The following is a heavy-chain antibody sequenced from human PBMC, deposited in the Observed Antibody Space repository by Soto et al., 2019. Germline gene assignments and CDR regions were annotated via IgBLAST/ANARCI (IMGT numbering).Heavy chain of an antibody. J-gene: IGHJ4*02. Sequence: EVQLLESGGGLVQPGGSLRLSCAASGFTFSSYAMSWVRQAPGKGLEWVSTISGGDGNTYYADSVKGRFTISRDNSKTTLYVQMNSLRAEDTAVYYCAKDHDSGAYYYDYWGQGTLVTVSS. V-gene: IGHV3-23*01. CDR1: GFTFSSYA. CDR2: ISGGDGNT. D-gene: IGHD3-22*01. CDR3: AKDHDSGAYYYDY.